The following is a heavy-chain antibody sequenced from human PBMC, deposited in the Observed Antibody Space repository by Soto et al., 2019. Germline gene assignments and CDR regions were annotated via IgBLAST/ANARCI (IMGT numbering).Heavy chain of an antibody. J-gene: IGHJ6*02. CDR3: ARDRPYGDLRGYHYYYHGMDV. Sequence: ASVKVSCKASVYTFTSYGISWVRQAPGQGLEWMGWISAYNGNTNYAQKLQGRVTMTTDTSTSTAYMEPRSLRSDDTAVYYCARDRPYGDLRGYHYYYHGMDVWGQGTTVTVSS. V-gene: IGHV1-18*04. CDR2: ISAYNGNT. D-gene: IGHD4-17*01. CDR1: VYTFTSYG.